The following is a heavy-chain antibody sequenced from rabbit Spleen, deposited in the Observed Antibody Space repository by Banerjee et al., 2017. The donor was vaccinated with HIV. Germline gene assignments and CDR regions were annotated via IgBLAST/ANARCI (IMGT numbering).Heavy chain of an antibody. Sequence: QEQLVESGGGLVKPGGTLTLTCKASGIDFSGYYYMCWVRQAPGKGLEWGACIYGGSAATYYASWARGRFTISKTSSTTVTLQMTSLTAADTATYFCARVGYGVYGYINLWGPGTLVTV. CDR2: IYGGSAAT. D-gene: IGHD6-1*01. J-gene: IGHJ4*01. V-gene: IGHV1S45*01. CDR3: ARVGYGVYGYINL. CDR1: GIDFSGYYY.